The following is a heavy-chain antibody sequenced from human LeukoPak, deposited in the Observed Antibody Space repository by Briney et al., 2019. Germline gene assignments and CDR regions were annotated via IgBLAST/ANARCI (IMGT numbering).Heavy chain of an antibody. V-gene: IGHV3-30*02. J-gene: IGHJ3*02. D-gene: IGHD3-3*01. CDR3: AKDDPRWRAFDI. CDR2: IRYDGSNK. CDR1: GITLSTSG. Sequence: GRSLRLSCAASGITLSTSGMHWVRQAPGKGLEWVAFIRYDGSNKYYADSVKGRFTISRDNSKNTLYLQMNSLRAEDTAVYYCAKDDPRWRAFDIWGQGTMVTVSS.